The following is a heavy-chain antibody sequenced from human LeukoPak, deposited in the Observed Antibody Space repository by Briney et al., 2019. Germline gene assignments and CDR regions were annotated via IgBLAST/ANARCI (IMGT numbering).Heavy chain of an antibody. CDR2: INSDGTIT. CDR1: GFTFSSYW. D-gene: IGHD6-13*01. Sequence: GGSLRLSCAASGFTFSSYWMHWVRQAPGKGLVWVSRINSDGTITGYADSVRGRFTISRDNAKDTVFLQMNSLRAEDTAVYYCAVSSSPIVWGQGTLVIVSS. CDR3: AVSSSPIV. V-gene: IGHV3-74*01. J-gene: IGHJ4*02.